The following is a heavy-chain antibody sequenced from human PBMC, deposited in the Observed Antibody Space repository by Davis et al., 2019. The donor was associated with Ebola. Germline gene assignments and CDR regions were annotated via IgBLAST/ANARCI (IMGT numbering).Heavy chain of an antibody. D-gene: IGHD5-12*01. J-gene: IGHJ6*02. CDR1: GGSISSYY. CDR3: ARVRGYSGYRYYYYGMDV. CDR2: INHSGST. Sequence: SETLSLTCTVSGGSISSYYWSWIRQPPGKGLEWIGEINHSGSTNYNPSLKSRVTISVDTSKNQFSLKLSSVTAADTAVYYCARVRGYSGYRYYYYGMDVWGQGTTVTVSS. V-gene: IGHV4-34*01.